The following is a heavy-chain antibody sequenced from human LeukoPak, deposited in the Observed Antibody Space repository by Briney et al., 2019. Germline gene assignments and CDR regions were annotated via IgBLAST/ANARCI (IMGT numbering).Heavy chain of an antibody. CDR1: GFTFTNYW. CDR2: IKEGGSEK. Sequence: GGSLRLSCAASGFTFTNYWMSWVRQAPGKGLEWVASIKEGGSEKYHVDSVKGRFTISRDNAKNSVYLQMNSLRTEDTAVYYCARGLHWGQGTLVTVSS. J-gene: IGHJ4*02. CDR3: ARGLH. V-gene: IGHV3-7*01.